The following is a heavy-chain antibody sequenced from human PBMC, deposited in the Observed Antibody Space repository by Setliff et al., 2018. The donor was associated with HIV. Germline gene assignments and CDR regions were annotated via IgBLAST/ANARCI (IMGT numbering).Heavy chain of an antibody. J-gene: IGHJ5*02. CDR3: ASRVYYYDSNNFLREEVFDP. V-gene: IGHV4-39*01. CDR1: GGSASNSRYY. Sequence: SETLSLTCTVSGGSASNSRYYWAWIRQPPGKGLEYIGSIYYNEKTYYSPSLKSRVTISIDTSKNQFSLNLTSVTAADSAVYYCASRVYYYDSNNFLREEVFDPWGQGTLVTVSS. D-gene: IGHD3-22*01. CDR2: IYYNEKT.